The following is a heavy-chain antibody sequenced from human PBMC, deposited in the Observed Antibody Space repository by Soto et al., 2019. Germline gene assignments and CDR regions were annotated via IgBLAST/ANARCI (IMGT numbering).Heavy chain of an antibody. J-gene: IGHJ5*02. CDR3: ARDSVGSSGHNWFDP. V-gene: IGHV3-30-3*01. CDR2: ISYDGSNK. Sequence: VQLLESGGGLVQPGGSLRLSCAASGFTFSSYAMSWVRQAPGKGLEWVAVISYDGSNKYYADSVKGRFTISRDNSKNTLYLQMNSLRAEDTAVYYCARDSVGSSGHNWFDPWGQGTLVTVSS. D-gene: IGHD3-22*01. CDR1: GFTFSSYA.